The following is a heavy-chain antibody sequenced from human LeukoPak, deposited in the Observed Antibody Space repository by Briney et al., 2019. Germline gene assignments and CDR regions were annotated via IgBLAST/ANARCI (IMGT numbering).Heavy chain of an antibody. Sequence: GGSLRLSCAASGFTFTNFAMHWVRQAPGKGLVWVAVIWSDGSRKEYIDSVKDRFTVSRDNSDNTLYLQMNSLRDEDTAMYYCAKEGTRMASSYFDYWGQGTLITVSS. CDR3: AKEGTRMASSYFDY. CDR1: GFTFTNFA. V-gene: IGHV3-30*02. J-gene: IGHJ4*02. CDR2: IWSDGSRK. D-gene: IGHD2-8*01.